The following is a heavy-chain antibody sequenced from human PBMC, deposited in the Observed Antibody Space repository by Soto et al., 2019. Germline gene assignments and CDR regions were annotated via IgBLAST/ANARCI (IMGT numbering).Heavy chain of an antibody. CDR3: ARDGGDSSTGYYYGMDV. Sequence: ASVKVSCKASGYTFTSYGISWVRQAPGQGLEWMGWISAYNGNTNYAQKLQGRVTMTTDTSTSTAYMELRSLRSDDTAVYYCARDGGDSSTGYYYGMDVWGQGTTVTVYS. J-gene: IGHJ6*02. V-gene: IGHV1-18*04. D-gene: IGHD2-21*02. CDR1: GYTFTSYG. CDR2: ISAYNGNT.